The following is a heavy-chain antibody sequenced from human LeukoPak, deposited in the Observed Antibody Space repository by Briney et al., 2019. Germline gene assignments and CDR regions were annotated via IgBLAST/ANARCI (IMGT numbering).Heavy chain of an antibody. J-gene: IGHJ4*02. CDR1: AGSITSYY. D-gene: IGHD3-22*01. V-gene: IGHV4-59*01. CDR3: ARVITSGSYFFGS. Sequence: SETLSLTCTVSAGSITSYYWTWIRQPPGKGLEWIGNIYYSGSTNYNPSLKSRVTISVDMSKNQFSLKLSSVTAADTAVYYCARVITSGSYFFGSWGQGTLVTVSS. CDR2: IYYSGST.